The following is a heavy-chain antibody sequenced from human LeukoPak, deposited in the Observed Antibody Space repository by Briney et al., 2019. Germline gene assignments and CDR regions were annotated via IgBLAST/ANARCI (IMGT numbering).Heavy chain of an antibody. J-gene: IGHJ4*02. CDR3: TRDRGAYNLYDY. CDR1: GLTFGDYA. V-gene: IGHV3-49*03. D-gene: IGHD1-1*01. CDR2: IRSKAYGETA. Sequence: GGSLRLSCTASGLTFGDYAMSWIRQAPGKELEWVGFIRSKAYGETADYAASVKGRFTISRDDSKAIAYLQMNSLKTEDTAVYDCTRDRGAYNLYDYWGQGTLVTVSS.